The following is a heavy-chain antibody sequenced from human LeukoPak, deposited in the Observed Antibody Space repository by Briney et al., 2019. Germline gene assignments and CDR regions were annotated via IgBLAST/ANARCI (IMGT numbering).Heavy chain of an antibody. CDR2: ISSSGSTI. CDR3: ARDNYLFDWFDP. Sequence: GGSLRLSCAASGFTFSDYYMSWIRQAPGKGLEWVSYISSSGSTIYYADSVKGRFTISRDNAKNPLYLQMNSLRAEDTAVYYCARDNYLFDWFDPWGQGTLVTVSS. CDR1: GFTFSDYY. V-gene: IGHV3-11*04. D-gene: IGHD5-24*01. J-gene: IGHJ5*02.